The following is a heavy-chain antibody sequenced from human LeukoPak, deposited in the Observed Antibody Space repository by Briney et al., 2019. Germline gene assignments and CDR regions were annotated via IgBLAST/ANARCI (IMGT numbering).Heavy chain of an antibody. CDR1: GFTFTDYW. Sequence: GGSLRLSCEVSGFTFTDYWMNWVRQAPGKGPEWVASIRQDGSEKTYVDSVKGRFTISRDNTKNSLSLQINGLRAEDTAVYYCARDGTAAGLYFDLWGQGTLVTVSS. CDR3: ARDGTAAGLYFDL. J-gene: IGHJ4*01. CDR2: IRQDGSEK. D-gene: IGHD6-13*01. V-gene: IGHV3-7*01.